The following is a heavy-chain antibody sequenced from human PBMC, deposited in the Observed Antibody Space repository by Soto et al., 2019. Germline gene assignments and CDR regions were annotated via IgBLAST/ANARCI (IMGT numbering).Heavy chain of an antibody. D-gene: IGHD2-2*01. J-gene: IGHJ3*02. CDR1: GFTFSDYY. CDR2: ISSSGSTI. Sequence: GGSLRLSCAASGFTFSDYYMSWIRQAPGKGLEWVSYISSSGSTIYYADSVKGRFTISRDNAKNSLYLQMNSLRAEDTAVYYCARLGGVYQLLQIGPDDAFDIWGQGTMVTVSS. CDR3: ARLGGVYQLLQIGPDDAFDI. V-gene: IGHV3-11*01.